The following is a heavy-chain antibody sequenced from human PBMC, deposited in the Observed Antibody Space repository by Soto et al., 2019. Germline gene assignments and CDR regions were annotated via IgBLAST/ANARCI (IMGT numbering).Heavy chain of an antibody. CDR3: ARASEPEYSSAIFFDI. CDR2: IYSAGST. J-gene: IGHJ4*02. CDR1: GLTVSSSY. D-gene: IGHD5-18*01. V-gene: IGHV3-53*01. Sequence: GGSLRLSCAASGLTVSSSYMSWVRQAPGKGLQWVSVIYSAGSTYYANSVKGRFTISRDISTNMVYLQMSSLTDEDTAVYYCARASEPEYSSAIFFDIWGQGALVTVSS.